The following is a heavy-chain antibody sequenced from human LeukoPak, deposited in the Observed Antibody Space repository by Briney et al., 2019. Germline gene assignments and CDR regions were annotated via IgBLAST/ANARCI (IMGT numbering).Heavy chain of an antibody. Sequence: GASVKVSCKXSGGTFSSYAISWVRQAPGQGLEWMGRIIPIFGTANYAQKFQGRVTMTTDTSTSTAYMELRSLRSDDTAVYYCARDLPSYRLSMGDAFDIWGQGTMVTVSS. CDR2: IIPIFGTA. CDR3: ARDLPSYRLSMGDAFDI. V-gene: IGHV1-69*05. J-gene: IGHJ3*02. CDR1: GGTFSSYA. D-gene: IGHD3-16*02.